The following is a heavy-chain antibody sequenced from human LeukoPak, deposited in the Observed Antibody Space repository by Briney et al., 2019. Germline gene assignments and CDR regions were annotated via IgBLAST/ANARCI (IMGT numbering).Heavy chain of an antibody. CDR2: ISSRNSTI. Sequence: GGSLRLSCAASGFTFRSYSMNWVRQAPGKGLEWISYISSRNSTIYYADSVKGRFTISRDNAENSLYLQMTSLRAEDTAVYYCTRRAAALDAFDIWGQGTMVTVSS. CDR1: GFTFRSYS. J-gene: IGHJ3*02. CDR3: TRRAAALDAFDI. V-gene: IGHV3-48*01. D-gene: IGHD6-13*01.